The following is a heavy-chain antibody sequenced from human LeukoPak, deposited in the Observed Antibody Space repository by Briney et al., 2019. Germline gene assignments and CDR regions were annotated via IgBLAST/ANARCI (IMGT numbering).Heavy chain of an antibody. V-gene: IGHV3-23*01. CDR2: ISGGGGST. J-gene: IGHJ3*02. CDR3: ARAYSGSLTAFDI. CDR1: GXTFSNYA. D-gene: IGHD1-26*01. Sequence: GGSLRLSCAASGXTFSNYAMSWVRQAPGKGREWVSAISGGGGSTYYADSVKGRCTISKDNSKNTLYVQMNSLRAEDTAVYYCARAYSGSLTAFDIWGQGTMVTVSS.